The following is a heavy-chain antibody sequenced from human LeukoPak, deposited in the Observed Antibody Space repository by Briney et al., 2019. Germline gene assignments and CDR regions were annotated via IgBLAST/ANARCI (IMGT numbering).Heavy chain of an antibody. J-gene: IGHJ4*02. CDR1: GGSFSGYY. CDR2: INHSGST. Sequence: SETLSLTCAVYGGSFSGYYWSWIRQPPGKGLEWIGEINHSGSTNYNPFLKSRVTISVDTSKNQFSLKLSSVTAADTAVYYCARGPGTYSSSWSPKSYYFDYWGQGTLVTVSS. V-gene: IGHV4-34*01. D-gene: IGHD6-13*01. CDR3: ARGPGTYSSSWSPKSYYFDY.